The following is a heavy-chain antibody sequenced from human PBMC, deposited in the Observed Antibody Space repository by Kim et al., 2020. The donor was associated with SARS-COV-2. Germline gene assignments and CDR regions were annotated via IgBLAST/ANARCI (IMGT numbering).Heavy chain of an antibody. CDR1: GFTFSSYS. CDR2: ISSSSSYI. Sequence: GGSLRLSCAASGFTFSSYSMNWVRQAPGKGLEWVSSISSSSSYIYYADSVKGRFTISRDNAKNSLYLQMNSLRAEDTAVYYCVRRLRFLEWFVGTQHVGVDAYCMDVGGQGTTVTVSS. J-gene: IGHJ6*02. CDR3: VRRLRFLEWFVGTQHVGVDAYCMDV. D-gene: IGHD3-3*01. V-gene: IGHV3-21*01.